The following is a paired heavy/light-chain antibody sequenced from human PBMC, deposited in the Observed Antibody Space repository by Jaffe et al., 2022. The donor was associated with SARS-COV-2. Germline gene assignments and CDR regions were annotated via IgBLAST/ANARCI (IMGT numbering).Light chain of an antibody. J-gene: IGLJ2*01. CDR1: SSNIGNNY. V-gene: IGLV1-51*02. CDR2: EDN. Sequence: QSVLTQPPSVSAAPGQKVTISCSGSSSNIGNNYVSWYQQPPGAAPKLLIYEDNKRPSGMPDRFSGSKSGTSATLGITGLQTGDEADYYCGTWDSSLSVVFGGGTKLTVL. CDR3: GTWDSSLSVV.
Heavy chain of an antibody. Sequence: QVQLVQSGAEVKKPGASVKVSCKASGYIFTTYAMHWVRQAPGQRLEWMGWINAGNGNTKYSQKFQGRVTITRDTSASTAYMELSSLRSEDTAVYYCARSFIVRGRYYYYMDVWGKGTTVTVSS. V-gene: IGHV1-3*01. D-gene: IGHD3-10*01. CDR1: GYIFTTYA. J-gene: IGHJ6*03. CDR2: INAGNGNT. CDR3: ARSFIVRGRYYYYMDV.